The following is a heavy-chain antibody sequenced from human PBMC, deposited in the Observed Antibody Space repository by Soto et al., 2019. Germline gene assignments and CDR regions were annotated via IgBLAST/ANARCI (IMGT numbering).Heavy chain of an antibody. V-gene: IGHV4-34*01. J-gene: IGHJ5*02. CDR1: GGSISGYY. Sequence: PSETLSLTCTVSGGSISGYYWSWIRQSPGKGLEWIGQIKHSGGTNYNPLLKSRVTISVDTPRNQFSLKLSSVTAADTAVYFCARTYYYRSGTYFAWFDPWGQGTLVTVSS. CDR3: ARTYYYRSGTYFAWFDP. CDR2: IKHSGGT. D-gene: IGHD3-10*01.